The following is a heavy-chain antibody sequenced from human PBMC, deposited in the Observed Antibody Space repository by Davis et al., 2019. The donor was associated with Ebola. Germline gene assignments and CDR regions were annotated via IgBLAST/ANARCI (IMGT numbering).Heavy chain of an antibody. Sequence: GESLKISCAASGFTFSSYGMHWVRQAPGKGLEWVAVIWYDGSNKYYADSVKGRFTISRDNSKNTLYLQMNSLRAEDTAVYYCARDRYLDYGDLRPFDYWGQGTLVTVSS. D-gene: IGHD4-17*01. J-gene: IGHJ4*02. CDR1: GFTFSSYG. CDR2: IWYDGSNK. V-gene: IGHV3-33*01. CDR3: ARDRYLDYGDLRPFDY.